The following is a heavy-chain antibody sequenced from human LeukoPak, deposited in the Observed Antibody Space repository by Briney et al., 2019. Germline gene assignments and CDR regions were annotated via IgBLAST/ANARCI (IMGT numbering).Heavy chain of an antibody. V-gene: IGHV3-66*04. CDR2: IYSGGST. D-gene: IGHD1-26*01. J-gene: IGHJ4*02. CDR1: GFTVSSNY. Sequence: GGSLRLPCAASGFTVSSNYMSWVRQAPGKGLEWVSIIYSGGSTYYADSVKGRFTISRDNSKNTLYPQMNSLRAEDTAVYYCARQSSGSSFDYWGQGTLVTVSS. CDR3: ARQSSGSSFDY.